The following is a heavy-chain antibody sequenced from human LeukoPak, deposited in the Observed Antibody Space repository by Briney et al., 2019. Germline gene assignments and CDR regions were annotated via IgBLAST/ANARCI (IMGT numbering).Heavy chain of an antibody. Sequence: ASVKVSCKASGYSFTTYAIHWVRQAPGQGLEWMGWMNTDTGNPTYAQAFTGRFVFSLDTSVSTTYLQISSLKAEDTAVYYCASVIRGHRDNDGHSIEFAWWGQGTLVTVSS. V-gene: IGHV7-4-1*02. CDR2: MNTDTGNP. D-gene: IGHD2/OR15-2a*01. CDR3: ASVIRGHRDNDGHSIEFAW. CDR1: GYSFTTYA. J-gene: IGHJ4*02.